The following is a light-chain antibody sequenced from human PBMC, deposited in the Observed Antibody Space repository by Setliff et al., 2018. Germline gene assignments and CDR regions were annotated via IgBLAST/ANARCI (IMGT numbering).Light chain of an antibody. CDR3: ISYTNSSTYVV. CDR1: SSDVGGYNY. J-gene: IGLJ2*01. CDR2: DVS. V-gene: IGLV2-14*03. Sequence: QSVLTQPPSASGSPGQSVTISCTGTSSDVGGYNYVSWCQQHPGKAPKLMIYDVSQRPSGVSNRFSGSKSGNTASLTISGLQAEDEADYYCISYTNSSTYVVFGGGTK.